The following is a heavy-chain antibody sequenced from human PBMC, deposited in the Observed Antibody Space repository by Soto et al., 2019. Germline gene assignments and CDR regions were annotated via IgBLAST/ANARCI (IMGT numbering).Heavy chain of an antibody. J-gene: IGHJ4*02. Sequence: SVKVSCKASGGTFSSYAISWVRQAPGQGLEWMGGIIPIFGTANYAQKFQGRVTITADESTSTAYMELSSLRSEDTAVYYCARNYYDSSGPVWFDYWGQGTLVTVSS. CDR1: GGTFSSYA. CDR2: IIPIFGTA. V-gene: IGHV1-69*13. CDR3: ARNYYDSSGPVWFDY. D-gene: IGHD3-22*01.